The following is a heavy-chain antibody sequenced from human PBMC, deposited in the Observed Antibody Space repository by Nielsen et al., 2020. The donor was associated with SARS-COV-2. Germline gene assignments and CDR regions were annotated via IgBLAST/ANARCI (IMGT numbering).Heavy chain of an antibody. CDR1: GFTFSSYW. CDR2: VSGDVAHTT. D-gene: IGHD5-12*01. V-gene: IGHV3-23*01. J-gene: IGHJ4*02. Sequence: GGSLRLSCAASGFTFSSYWMIWVCQTAGKGLEWVSAVSGDVAHTTYYADSVKGRFTISRDNSKNTLYLQMNGLRAEDTATYYCARDGRIGYGVYLDYWGQGTPVTVSS. CDR3: ARDGRIGYGVYLDY.